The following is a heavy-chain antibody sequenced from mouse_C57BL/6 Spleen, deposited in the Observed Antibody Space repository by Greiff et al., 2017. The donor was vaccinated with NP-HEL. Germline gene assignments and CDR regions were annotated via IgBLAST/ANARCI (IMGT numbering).Heavy chain of an antibody. Sequence: VQLQQSGAELVKPGASVKLSCKASGYTFTEYTIHWVKQRSGQGLEWIGWFYPGSGSIKYNEKFKDKATLTADKSSSTVYMELSRLTSEDSAVYFCARHEGDYGSSYSYWYFDVWGTGTTVTVSS. J-gene: IGHJ1*03. CDR1: GYTFTEYT. V-gene: IGHV1-62-2*01. CDR3: ARHEGDYGSSYSYWYFDV. CDR2: FYPGSGSI. D-gene: IGHD1-1*01.